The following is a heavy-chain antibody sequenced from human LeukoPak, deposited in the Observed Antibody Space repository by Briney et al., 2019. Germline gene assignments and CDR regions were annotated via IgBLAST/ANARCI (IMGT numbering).Heavy chain of an antibody. CDR1: GFTFNNCA. J-gene: IGHJ5*02. CDR2: ISGSGGST. Sequence: GGSLRLSCAASGFTFNNCAMSWVRQAPGKGLEWVSAISGSGGSTYYADSVKGRFTISRDNSKNTLYLQMNSLRAEDTAVYYCAKGGYCGGDCYRSPNWFDPWGQGTLVTVSS. D-gene: IGHD2-21*01. CDR3: AKGGYCGGDCYRSPNWFDP. V-gene: IGHV3-23*01.